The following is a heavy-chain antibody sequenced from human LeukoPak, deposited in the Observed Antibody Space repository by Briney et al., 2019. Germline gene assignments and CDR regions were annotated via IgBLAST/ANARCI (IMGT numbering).Heavy chain of an antibody. V-gene: IGHV3-66*02. J-gene: IGHJ4*02. CDR3: ARGPRSYQLLY. CDR2: IYSGGST. Sequence: PGGSLRLSCAASGFTVSSNYMSWGRQAPGRGLEWVSVIYSGGSTYYADSVKGRFTTSRDNSKNTLYLQMNSLRAEDTAVYYCARGPRSYQLLYWGQGTLLTVSS. CDR1: GFTVSSNY. D-gene: IGHD2-2*01.